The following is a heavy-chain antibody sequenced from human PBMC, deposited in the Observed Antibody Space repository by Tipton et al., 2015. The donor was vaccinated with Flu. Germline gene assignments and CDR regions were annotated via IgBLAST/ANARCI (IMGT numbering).Heavy chain of an antibody. CDR2: IHRSGST. D-gene: IGHD4-11*01. Sequence: LRLSCAVSGDSIRSDYFWGWIRQPPGKGLEWIATIHRSGSTKYNPSLKSRVTISVDTSKNQFYLEMRSVTAADMAVYYCARRDFTNYVSDPKSWFDPWGQGTLVAVSS. CDR1: GDSIRSDYF. J-gene: IGHJ5*02. CDR3: ARRDFTNYVSDPKSWFDP. V-gene: IGHV4-38-2*01.